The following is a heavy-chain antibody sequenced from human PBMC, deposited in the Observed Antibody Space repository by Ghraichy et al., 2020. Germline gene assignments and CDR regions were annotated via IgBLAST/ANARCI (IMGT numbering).Heavy chain of an antibody. Sequence: GGSLRLSCAASGFTFSDSAMYWVRKASGKGLEWVGRIRSKTNKYATAYGASVEGRFTISRDDSKIMAYLQMNSLKTEDTAIYYCTRVNPARGSYHYALDMWGQGTMLTVSS. D-gene: IGHD1-26*01. V-gene: IGHV3-73*01. J-gene: IGHJ3*02. CDR3: TRVNPARGSYHYALDM. CDR2: IRSKTNKYAT. CDR1: GFTFSDSA.